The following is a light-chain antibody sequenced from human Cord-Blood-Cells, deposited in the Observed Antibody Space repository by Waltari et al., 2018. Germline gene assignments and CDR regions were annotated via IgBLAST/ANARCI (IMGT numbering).Light chain of an antibody. V-gene: IGKV4-1*01. CDR2: CAS. CDR3: QQYYSAPLI. Sequence: DIVMTQSPDSLAVSLGERATINCKSSQSVLYSSNNKNYLAWYQQKPGQPPKLLIYCASTRESGVPDRFSGSGSGTDFTLTISSLQAEDVAVYYCQQYYSAPLIFGGGTKVEIK. J-gene: IGKJ4*01. CDR1: QSVLYSSNNKNY.